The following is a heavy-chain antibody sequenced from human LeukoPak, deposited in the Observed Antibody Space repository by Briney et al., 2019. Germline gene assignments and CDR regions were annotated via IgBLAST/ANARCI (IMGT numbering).Heavy chain of an antibody. J-gene: IGHJ3*02. D-gene: IGHD2-15*01. V-gene: IGHV4-4*07. CDR2: IYTRGST. CDR1: GGSINNYY. Sequence: SETLSLTCTVSGGSINNYYWSWIRQPAGKGLELIRRIYTRGSTNYNPSLKSRVTMSVDTSKNQFFLKLSSVTAADTAVYYCARGRYCSADICSGGDAFDIWGQGTMVSVSS. CDR3: ARGRYCSADICSGGDAFDI.